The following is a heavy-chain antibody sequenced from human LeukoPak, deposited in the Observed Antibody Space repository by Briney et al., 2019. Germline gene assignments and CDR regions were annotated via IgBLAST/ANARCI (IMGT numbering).Heavy chain of an antibody. D-gene: IGHD6-19*01. Sequence: AAVKVSCKASGGTFISYAISWVGQAGGQGREGMGGIIPIFGTANYAKKFQGRVTITADESTSTAYMELSSLRSEDTAVYYCASGAVGYYYYGMAVWGKGTTVTVSS. CDR2: IIPIFGTA. CDR1: GGTFISYA. J-gene: IGHJ6*04. V-gene: IGHV1-69*13. CDR3: ASGAVGYYYYGMAV.